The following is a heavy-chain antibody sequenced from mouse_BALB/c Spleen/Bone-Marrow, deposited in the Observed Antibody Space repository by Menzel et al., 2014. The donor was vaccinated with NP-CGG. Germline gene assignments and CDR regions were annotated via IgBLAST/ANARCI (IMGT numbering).Heavy chain of an antibody. CDR2: VNPNNGGT. J-gene: IGHJ1*01. CDR3: ARGYGNYWYFDV. V-gene: IGHV1-26*01. CDR1: GYSFTGYY. Sequence: VQLQQPGPGLVKPGASVKISCKASGYSFTGYYMHWVKQSHGKSLEWIGRVNPNNGGTSYNQKFKGKAILTVDKSSSTAYMELRSLTSEDSAVFYCARGYGNYWYFDVWGAGTTVTVSS. D-gene: IGHD2-1*01.